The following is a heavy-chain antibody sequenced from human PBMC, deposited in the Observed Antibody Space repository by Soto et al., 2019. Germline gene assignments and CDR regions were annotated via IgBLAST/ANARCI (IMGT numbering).Heavy chain of an antibody. J-gene: IGHJ4*02. D-gene: IGHD3-10*01. CDR3: ARGSMVRGVYDY. CDR2: LITIFGIA. V-gene: IGHV1-69*01. Sequence: QVQLVQSGAEVKKPGSSVKVSCKASGGTFSSYAISWVRQAPGQGLEWMGGLITIFGIANYAQKFQGRVTITADEPTSTAYIELSSLRSEDTAVYYCARGSMVRGVYDYWGQGTLVTVSS. CDR1: GGTFSSYA.